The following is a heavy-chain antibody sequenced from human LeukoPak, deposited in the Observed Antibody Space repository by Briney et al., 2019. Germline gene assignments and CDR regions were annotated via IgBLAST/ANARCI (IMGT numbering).Heavy chain of an antibody. J-gene: IGHJ4*02. D-gene: IGHD3-10*01. CDR2: IRYDGDNK. V-gene: IGHV3-30*02. CDR1: GFTFSSYG. Sequence: GGSLRLSCAASGFTFSSYGMHWVRQAPGKGLEWVAFIRYDGDNKYYADSVKGRFTIPRDNSKNTLYLQMNSLRAEDTAVYYCAQDLGQFRCFDYWGQGTLVTVSS. CDR3: AQDLGQFRCFDY.